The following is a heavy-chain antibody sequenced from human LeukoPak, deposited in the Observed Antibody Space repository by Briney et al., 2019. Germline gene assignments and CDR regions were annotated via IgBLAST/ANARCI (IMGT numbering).Heavy chain of an antibody. D-gene: IGHD1-26*01. V-gene: IGHV4-4*07. Sequence: KASETLSLTCTVSGASISSFYWTWIRQPAGKGLEWIGRIYNSGTTNYNPSLKSRVTMSLDTSNNQFSLRLSSVTAADTAVYYCARETIRGSDYEANLDYWGRGTLVTVSA. CDR1: GASISSFY. CDR3: ARETIRGSDYEANLDY. CDR2: IYNSGTT. J-gene: IGHJ4*02.